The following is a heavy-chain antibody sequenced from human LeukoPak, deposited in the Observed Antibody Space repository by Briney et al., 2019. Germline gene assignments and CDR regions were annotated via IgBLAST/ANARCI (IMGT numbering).Heavy chain of an antibody. J-gene: IGHJ4*02. CDR2: INHSGST. V-gene: IGHV4-34*01. CDR3: ARGQPGNYYGSGSYYKGPIDY. Sequence: SETLSLTCAVYGGSFSGYYWSWIRQPPGKGLEWIGEINHSGSTNYNPSLKSRVTISVDTSKNQFSLKLSSVTAADTAVYHCARGQPGNYYGSGSYYKGPIDYWGQGTLVTVSS. D-gene: IGHD3-10*01. CDR1: GGSFSGYY.